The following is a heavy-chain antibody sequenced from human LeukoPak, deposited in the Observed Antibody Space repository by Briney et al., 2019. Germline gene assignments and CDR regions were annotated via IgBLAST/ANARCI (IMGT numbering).Heavy chain of an antibody. CDR1: GFTFSSYG. D-gene: IGHD3-22*01. V-gene: IGHV3-23*01. CDR3: AKSDSSGLASVAFDI. J-gene: IGHJ3*02. Sequence: GGSLRLSCAASGFTFSSYGMSWVRQAPGKGLEWVSAITGGGDSTYYADSVKGRVTISRDDSKNTLYLQMNSLRAEDTALYSCAKSDSSGLASVAFDIWGQGTMVTVSS. CDR2: ITGGGDST.